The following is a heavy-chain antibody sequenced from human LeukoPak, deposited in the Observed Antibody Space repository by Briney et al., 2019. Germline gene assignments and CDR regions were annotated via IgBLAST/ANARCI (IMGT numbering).Heavy chain of an antibody. CDR2: ISGSGGST. Sequence: GGSLRLSCAASGFTFSSYAMRWIRQAPGKGLEWVSAISGSGGSTYYADSVKGRFTISRDNSKNTLYLQMNSLRAEDTAVYYCAKLTDSSGYYYSVDVWGKGTTVTVSS. CDR1: GFTFSSYA. J-gene: IGHJ6*04. V-gene: IGHV3-23*01. D-gene: IGHD3-22*01. CDR3: AKLTDSSGYYYSVDV.